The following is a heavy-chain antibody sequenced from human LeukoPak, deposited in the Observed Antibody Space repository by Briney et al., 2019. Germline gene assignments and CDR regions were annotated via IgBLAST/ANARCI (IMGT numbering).Heavy chain of an antibody. D-gene: IGHD6-13*01. Sequence: PSETLSLTCTVSGGSISSYYWSWIRQPPGKGLEWIGYIYYSGSTNYNPSLKSRVTISVDTSKNQFSLKLSSVTAADTAVYYCARGGGSSWAGCWGQGTLVTVSS. J-gene: IGHJ4*02. CDR3: ARGGGSSWAGC. CDR1: GGSISSYY. CDR2: IYYSGST. V-gene: IGHV4-59*01.